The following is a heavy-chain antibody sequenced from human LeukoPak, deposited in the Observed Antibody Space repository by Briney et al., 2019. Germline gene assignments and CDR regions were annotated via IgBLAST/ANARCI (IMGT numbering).Heavy chain of an antibody. Sequence: ASVKVSCKASGYTFTSYYMHWVRQAPGQGLEWMGIINPSGGSTSYAQKFQGRVTMTRDTSTSTVYMELSSLRSEDTAVYYCARDLLPPYYYDSSGYYGVGAFDIWGQGTMATVSS. V-gene: IGHV1-46*01. CDR2: INPSGGST. CDR3: ARDLLPPYYYDSSGYYGVGAFDI. J-gene: IGHJ3*02. D-gene: IGHD3-22*01. CDR1: GYTFTSYY.